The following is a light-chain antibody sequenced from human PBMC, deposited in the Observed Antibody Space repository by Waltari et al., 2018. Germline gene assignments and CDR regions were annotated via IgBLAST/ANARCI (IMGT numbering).Light chain of an antibody. CDR1: SSDVGGYHY. CDR3: SSYSSSSTLDRV. CDR2: DVS. J-gene: IGLJ1*01. Sequence: QSVLTQPASVSGSPGQSITISCTGSSSDVGGYHYVPWYQQHPGKSPTLMIYDVSNRPSGVSNRFSGSKSGNTASLTISGLRTEDEADYYCSSYSSSSTLDRVFGTGTKVTVL. V-gene: IGLV2-14*03.